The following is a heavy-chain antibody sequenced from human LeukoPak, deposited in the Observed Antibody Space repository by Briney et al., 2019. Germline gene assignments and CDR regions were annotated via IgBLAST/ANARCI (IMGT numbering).Heavy chain of an antibody. J-gene: IGHJ3*02. D-gene: IGHD1-14*01. CDR3: ARHRRSVLGTFDI. V-gene: IGHV4-39*01. Sequence: SETLSLTCTVSGGSISSSSFSWGWIRQPPGMGLEWIGNIYFGGNTYYNPSLKSRVTISVDTSKNQFSLKLRSVTAADTAVYYCARHRRSVLGTFDIWGQGTMATVSS. CDR1: GGSISSSSFS. CDR2: IYFGGNT.